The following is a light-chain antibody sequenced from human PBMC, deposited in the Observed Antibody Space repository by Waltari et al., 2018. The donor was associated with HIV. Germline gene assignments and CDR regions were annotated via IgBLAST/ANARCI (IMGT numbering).Light chain of an antibody. J-gene: IGKJ1*01. CDR2: RVS. CDR1: QSLVHENGDTY. Sequence: VLTQTPLSAAFVVGQSASISCKASQSLVHENGDTYVSWFYPRSGEPQRLLIYRVSLRLPGVPHRFSGGGAGTQYTLKISSVEADDVGIYYCMQARSFPRTFGQGTKVEI. V-gene: IGKV2-24*01. CDR3: MQARSFPRT.